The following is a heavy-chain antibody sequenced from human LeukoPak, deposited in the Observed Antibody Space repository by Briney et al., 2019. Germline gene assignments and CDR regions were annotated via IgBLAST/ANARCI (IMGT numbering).Heavy chain of an antibody. J-gene: IGHJ4*02. D-gene: IGHD3-16*01. CDR1: GYTFTSYG. Sequence: ALVKVSCKASGYTFTSYGISWVRQAPGQGLEWMGWINTNTGNPTYAQGFTGRFVFSLDTSVSTAYLQISSLKAEDTAVYYCATRERGIPYFPFDYWGQGTLVTVSS. CDR3: ATRERGIPYFPFDY. CDR2: INTNTGNP. V-gene: IGHV7-4-1*02.